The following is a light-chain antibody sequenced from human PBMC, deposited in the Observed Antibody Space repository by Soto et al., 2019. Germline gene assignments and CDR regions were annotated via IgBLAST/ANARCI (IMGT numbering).Light chain of an antibody. CDR2: SNN. V-gene: IGLV1-44*01. CDR3: AAWDDSLNGVV. CDR1: SSNIGSNT. J-gene: IGLJ2*01. Sequence: QSVLTQPPSASGTPGQRVTISCSRSSSNIGSNTVNWYQQLPGTAPKLLIFSNNQRPSGAPDRFSGSKSGTSASLAISGLQSEDEADYYCAAWDDSLNGVVFGGGTKLTVL.